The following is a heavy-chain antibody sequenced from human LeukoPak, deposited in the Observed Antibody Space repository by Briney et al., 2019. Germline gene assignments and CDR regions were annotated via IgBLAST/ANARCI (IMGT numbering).Heavy chain of an antibody. Sequence: PSETLSLTCTVSGGSISSTSSYWGWIRQPPGKGLEWIATIYYSGSTYYNASLKSRITIAVDTSKSQFSLKLSSVTAADTAVYYCARSGHSSSWYGQFDYWGQGTLVTVSS. CDR2: IYYSGST. D-gene: IGHD6-13*01. CDR3: ARSGHSSSWYGQFDY. V-gene: IGHV4-39*01. CDR1: GGSISSTSSY. J-gene: IGHJ4*02.